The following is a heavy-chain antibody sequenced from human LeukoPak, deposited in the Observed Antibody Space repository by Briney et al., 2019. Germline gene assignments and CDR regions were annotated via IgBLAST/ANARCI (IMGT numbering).Heavy chain of an antibody. J-gene: IGHJ4*02. CDR1: GYTFTGYY. Sequence: GASVKVSCKSSGYTFTGYYMHWVRQAPAQGLEWMGRINPNSGGTKYAQKFQGRVTMTTDTSINTAYLELSRLRSDDTAVYYCARGYSSSWLDYWGQGTLVTVSS. CDR3: ARGYSSSWLDY. CDR2: INPNSGGT. V-gene: IGHV1-2*06. D-gene: IGHD6-13*01.